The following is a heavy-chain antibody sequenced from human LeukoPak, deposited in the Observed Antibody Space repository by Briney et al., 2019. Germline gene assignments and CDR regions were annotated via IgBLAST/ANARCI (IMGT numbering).Heavy chain of an antibody. CDR1: GGTFSTYA. V-gene: IGHV1-69*10. CDR2: ITPILGTA. Sequence: GASVKVSCKASGGTFSTYAISWVRQAPGQGLEWMGGITPILGTANYAQKFQGRVTINADQSTSTAYMELSSLRSEDTAVYYCARECRGVDTAMVGCYYYYIDVWGKGTTVTVSS. CDR3: ARECRGVDTAMVGCYYYYIDV. J-gene: IGHJ6*03. D-gene: IGHD5-18*01.